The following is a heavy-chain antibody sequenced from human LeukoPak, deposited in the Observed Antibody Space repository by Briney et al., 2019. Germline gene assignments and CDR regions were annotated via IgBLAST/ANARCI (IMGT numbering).Heavy chain of an antibody. CDR3: ARDNSKRDAAWWFNP. CDR1: GCTFNRKY. D-gene: IGHD5-18*01. CDR2: ISHSGGST. V-gene: IGHV1-46*02. Sequence: ASVRVSCLAFGCTFNRKYLHWVRQAPGQAREWVGVISHSGGSTTYAQKFQGRVTLTRDISTSTDYLELSSLSTEDTAVYYCARDNSKRDAAWWFNPWGQGTLVTVSS. J-gene: IGHJ5*02.